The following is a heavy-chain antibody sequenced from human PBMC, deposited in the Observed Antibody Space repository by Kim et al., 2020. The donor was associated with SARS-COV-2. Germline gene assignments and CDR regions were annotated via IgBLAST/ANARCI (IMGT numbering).Heavy chain of an antibody. Sequence: GGSLRLSCAASGFTFSSYAMSWVRQAPGKGLEWVSAISGSGGSTYYADSVKGRFTISRDNSKNTLYLQMNSLRAEDTAVYYCAKVLAMGYSSTSPDKIVMGAFDIWGQGTMVTVSS. D-gene: IGHD2-2*01. V-gene: IGHV3-23*01. CDR2: ISGSGGST. CDR1: GFTFSSYA. CDR3: AKVLAMGYSSTSPDKIVMGAFDI. J-gene: IGHJ3*02.